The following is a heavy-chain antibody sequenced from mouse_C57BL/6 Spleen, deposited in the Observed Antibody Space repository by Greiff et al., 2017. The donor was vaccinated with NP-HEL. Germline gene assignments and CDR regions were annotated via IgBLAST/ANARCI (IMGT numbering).Heavy chain of an antibody. Sequence: QVQLQQPGAELVKPGASVKVSCKASGYTFTSYWMHWVKQRPGQGLEWIGRIHPSDSDTNYNQQFKGKATLTVDKSSSTAYMQLSSLTSEDSAVYYCAIWGLLLRSLYFDYWGQGTTLTVSS. CDR2: IHPSDSDT. CDR3: AIWGLLLRSLYFDY. D-gene: IGHD1-1*01. J-gene: IGHJ2*01. CDR1: GYTFTSYW. V-gene: IGHV1-74*01.